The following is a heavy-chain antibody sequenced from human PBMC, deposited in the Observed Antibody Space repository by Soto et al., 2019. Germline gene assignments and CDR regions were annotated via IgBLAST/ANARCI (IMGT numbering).Heavy chain of an antibody. CDR3: ARDPWAGAFDI. V-gene: IGHV3-7*05. CDR2: INQDGGEK. CDR1: GLTFSSYW. D-gene: IGHD7-27*01. J-gene: IGHJ3*02. Sequence: GGSLRLSCAASGLTFSSYWMSWVRQAPGKGLECVANINQDGGEKYYVDSVKGRFTISRDNAKNSLYLQMNSLRADDTAMYYCARDPWAGAFDIWGQGTMVTVAS.